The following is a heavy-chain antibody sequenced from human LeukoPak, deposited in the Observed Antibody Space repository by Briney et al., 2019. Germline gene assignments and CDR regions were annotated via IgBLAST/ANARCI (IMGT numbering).Heavy chain of an antibody. CDR1: LGSITPYY. CDR2: VYYSVST. J-gene: IGHJ4*02. D-gene: IGHD6-13*01. Sequence: SETLSLTCIVSLGSITPYYWSWIRQSPGKGLEGIGYVYYSVSTKYNPSRKSPVIISVDTSKTEFSLNLSSVTAEDRAVYYCARFVRSGGSWNFDYWRQGTMVTVSS. CDR3: ARFVRSGGSWNFDY. V-gene: IGHV4-59*01.